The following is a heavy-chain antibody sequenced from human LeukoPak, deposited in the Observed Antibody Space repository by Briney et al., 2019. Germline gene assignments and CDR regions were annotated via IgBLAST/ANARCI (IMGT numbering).Heavy chain of an antibody. CDR1: GGTFSSYA. CDR3: ARTGRAFLTSSGTDY. J-gene: IGHJ4*02. CDR2: IIPIFGTA. Sequence: GASVKVSCKASGGTFSSYAISWVGQAPGQGLEWMGGIIPIFGTANYAQKFQGRVTITADESTSTAYMELSSLRSEDTAVYYCARTGRAFLTSSGTDYWGQGTLVTVSS. D-gene: IGHD6-19*01. V-gene: IGHV1-69*13.